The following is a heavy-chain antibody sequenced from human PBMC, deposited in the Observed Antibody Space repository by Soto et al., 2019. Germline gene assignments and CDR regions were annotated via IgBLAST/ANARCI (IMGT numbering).Heavy chain of an antibody. V-gene: IGHV1-18*01. Sequence: QVQLVQSGAEVRQPGASVKVSCKASGYSFTTYGMSWVRQAPGQGLEYMGWINGYGHGAKYVQRFQGRFSMTTDTSTNTGYMGLRRLTSDDTDVYYCVRDLNGDFYYWGQGPVVIVSP. CDR2: INGYGHGA. CDR1: GYSFTTYG. D-gene: IGHD3-10*01. J-gene: IGHJ4*02. CDR3: VRDLNGDFYY.